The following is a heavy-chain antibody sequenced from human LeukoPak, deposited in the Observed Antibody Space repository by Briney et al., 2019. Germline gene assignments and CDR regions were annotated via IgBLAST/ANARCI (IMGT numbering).Heavy chain of an antibody. CDR3: ARRGNSDHYYAMDV. CDR2: IESDGSST. Sequence: GGSLRLSCAASGFTFSTYWMHWVRQTPGKGLVWVSRIESDGSSTRYADSVKGRFTIFRDSAKNTLYLQMSSLRAEDTAVYYCARRGNSDHYYAMDVWGQGTTVTVSS. J-gene: IGHJ6*02. D-gene: IGHD4-23*01. CDR1: GFTFSTYW. V-gene: IGHV3-74*01.